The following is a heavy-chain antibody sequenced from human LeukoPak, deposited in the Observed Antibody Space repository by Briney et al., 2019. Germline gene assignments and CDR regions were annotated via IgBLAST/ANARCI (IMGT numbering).Heavy chain of an antibody. V-gene: IGHV1-2*02. CDR2: INPNSGGT. CDR3: ARSSGGSGRWGDNWFDP. Sequence: ASMKVSCKASGYTFTGYYIHWVRHAPGQGLEWIGWINPNSGGTNYAQKFQGRVTMTRDTSISPAYMELSRLTSDDTAVYYCARSSGGSGRWGDNWFDPWGQGTLVTVSS. CDR1: GYTFTGYY. J-gene: IGHJ5*02. D-gene: IGHD3-10*01.